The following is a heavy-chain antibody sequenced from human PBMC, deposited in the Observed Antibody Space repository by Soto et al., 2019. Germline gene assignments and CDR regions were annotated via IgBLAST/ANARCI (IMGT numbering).Heavy chain of an antibody. V-gene: IGHV4-30-4*08. CDR2: IYYSGSI. D-gene: IGHD2-21*02. J-gene: IGHJ6*02. CDR3: AREDDGGDRDYYGLDV. CDR1: GGSISSDNYH. Sequence: QVQLQQSGPGLVKPSQTLSLTCTVSGGSISSDNYHWTWIRQSPGKGLEWIGYIYYSGSIFYNPSFKSRVTISVDTSKNQFSLQLSSVTAADTAVYFCAREDDGGDRDYYGLDVGGQGTTVTVSS.